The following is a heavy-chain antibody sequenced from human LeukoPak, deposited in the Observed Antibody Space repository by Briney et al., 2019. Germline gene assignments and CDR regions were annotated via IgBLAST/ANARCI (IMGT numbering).Heavy chain of an antibody. V-gene: IGHV3-74*01. Sequence: YPGRSLRLSCAASGNYWMHWVRQVPGKGLVWVSHINSDGSWTSYADSVKGRFTISKDNAKNTVYLQMNSLRAEDTAVYYCVSFYETYWGRGTLVTVSS. CDR1: GNYW. J-gene: IGHJ4*02. CDR2: INSDGSWT. D-gene: IGHD2/OR15-2a*01. CDR3: VSFYETY.